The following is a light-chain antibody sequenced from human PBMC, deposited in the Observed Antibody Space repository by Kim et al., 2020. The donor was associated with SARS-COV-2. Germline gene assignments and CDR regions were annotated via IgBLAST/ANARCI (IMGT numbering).Light chain of an antibody. CDR2: DAS. Sequence: AIQLTQSPSSLSASVGDRVTITCRVSQGIRSTLAWYQQKPGKAPKLLIHDASSLEGGVPSRFSGSGSGTDFTLTISSLQPEDFATYYCQQFNFYPLTFGPGTKVDIK. J-gene: IGKJ3*01. V-gene: IGKV1-13*02. CDR3: QQFNFYPLT. CDR1: QGIRST.